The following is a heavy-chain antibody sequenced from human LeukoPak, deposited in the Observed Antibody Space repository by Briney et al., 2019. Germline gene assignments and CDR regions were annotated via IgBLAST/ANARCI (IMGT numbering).Heavy chain of an antibody. Sequence: ASVKVSCKASGYTFTGYYMHWVRQAPGQGLEWMGWINPNSGGTNYAQKFQGRVTMTRDTSTSTVYMELSSLRSEDTAVYYCARDNRGGDYWGQGTLVTVSS. CDR1: GYTFTGYY. D-gene: IGHD1-14*01. J-gene: IGHJ4*02. V-gene: IGHV1-2*02. CDR2: INPNSGGT. CDR3: ARDNRGGDY.